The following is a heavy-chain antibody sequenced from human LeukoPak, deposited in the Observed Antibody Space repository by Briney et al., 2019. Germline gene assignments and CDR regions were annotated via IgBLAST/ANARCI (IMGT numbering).Heavy chain of an antibody. CDR3: ARTGNFYEFWSGYSEV. V-gene: IGHV4-4*09. CDR2: IYTSGST. D-gene: IGHD3-3*01. J-gene: IGHJ6*04. CDR1: GGSISSYY. Sequence: PSETPSLTCTVSGGSISSYYWSWIRQPPGKGLEWIGYIYTSGSTNYNPSLKSRDTISVDTSKNQFSLKLSSVTAADTAVYYCARTGNFYEFWSGYSEVWGKETTVTVSP.